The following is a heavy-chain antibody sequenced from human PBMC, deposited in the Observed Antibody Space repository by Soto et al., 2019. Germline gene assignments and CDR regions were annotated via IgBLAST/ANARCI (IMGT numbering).Heavy chain of an antibody. CDR2: ISSSSSYI. CDR3: ARDPRPTTYYDFWSGYPTNWFDP. Sequence: GSLRLSCEASGFTFNNYAMNWVRQAPGKGLEWVSSISSSSSYIYYADSVKGRFTISRDNAKNSLYLQMNSLRAEDTAVYYCARDPRPTTYYDFWSGYPTNWFDPWGQGTLVTVSS. J-gene: IGHJ5*02. CDR1: GFTFNNYA. D-gene: IGHD3-3*01. V-gene: IGHV3-21*01.